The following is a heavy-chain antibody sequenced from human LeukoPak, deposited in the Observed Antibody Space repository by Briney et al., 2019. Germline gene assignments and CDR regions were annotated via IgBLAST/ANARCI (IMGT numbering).Heavy chain of an antibody. CDR2: INIGGTNT. Sequence: GGSLRPSCAASGFSFSDYYMSWIRQAPGKGLEWLSYINIGGTNTHYADSVKGRFTISRDNAKKSLYLELTNLRAEDTAVYYCATDGAGFDTWGQGVLVTVSS. J-gene: IGHJ5*02. CDR3: ATDGAGFDT. CDR1: GFSFSDYY. V-gene: IGHV3-11*01.